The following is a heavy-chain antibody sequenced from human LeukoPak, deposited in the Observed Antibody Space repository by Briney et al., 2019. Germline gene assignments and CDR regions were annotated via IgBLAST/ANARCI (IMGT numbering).Heavy chain of an antibody. CDR2: ISSSSSYI. CDR3: AKGSLSSGYSETFDY. J-gene: IGHJ4*02. Sequence: GGSLRLSCAASGFTFSSYSMNWVRQAPGKGLGWVSSISSSSSYIYYADSVKGRFTISRDNSKNTLYLQMNSLRAEDTAVYYCAKGSLSSGYSETFDYWGQGTLVTVSS. CDR1: GFTFSSYS. V-gene: IGHV3-21*01. D-gene: IGHD3-22*01.